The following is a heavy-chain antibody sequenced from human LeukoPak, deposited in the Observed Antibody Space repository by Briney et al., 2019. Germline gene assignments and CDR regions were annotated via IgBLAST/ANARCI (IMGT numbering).Heavy chain of an antibody. CDR3: TTGGYSGSRYWYYGMDV. J-gene: IGHJ6*02. CDR2: IKSKIDGGTT. CDR1: GFTFSNAW. Sequence: PGGSLTLSCADSGFTFSNAWMNWVCQAPGKGLEWVGRIKSKIDGGTTDYAAPVKGRFTIFRDDSKNRLYLQMNSLKIEDTAVYYCTTGGYSGSRYWYYGMDVWGQGTTVTVSS. V-gene: IGHV3-15*01. D-gene: IGHD5-12*01.